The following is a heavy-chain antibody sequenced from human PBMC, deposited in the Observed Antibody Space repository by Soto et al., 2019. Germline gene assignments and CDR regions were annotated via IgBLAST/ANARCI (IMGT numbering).Heavy chain of an antibody. D-gene: IGHD2-15*01. J-gene: IGHJ6*02. CDR2: SFYSGIT. CDR3: AGWSGVGVAGMDV. V-gene: IGHV4-30-4*01. CDR1: GDSINSGDYY. Sequence: QVQLQESGPRLVKPLQTLSLTCTVSGDSINSGDYYWSWIRQPPGRGLEWVGYSFYSGITDYNPSLKSQMTISMDTSKNQFSLRLNSVTAADTAVYFCAGWSGVGVAGMDVWGQGTTVSVSS.